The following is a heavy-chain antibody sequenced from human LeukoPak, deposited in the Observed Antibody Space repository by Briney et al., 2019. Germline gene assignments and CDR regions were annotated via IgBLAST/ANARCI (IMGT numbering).Heavy chain of an antibody. J-gene: IGHJ3*02. D-gene: IGHD2-2*01. CDR2: IRYDGSNK. CDR3: AKEEDCSSTSCYGRRKIRAFDI. V-gene: IGHV3-30*02. CDR1: GFTFSSYG. Sequence: GGSLRLSCAASGFTFSSYGMHWVRQAPGKGLEWVAFIRYDGSNKYYADSVKGRFTISRDNSKNTLYLQMNSLRAEDTAVYYGAKEEDCSSTSCYGRRKIRAFDIWGQGTMVTVSS.